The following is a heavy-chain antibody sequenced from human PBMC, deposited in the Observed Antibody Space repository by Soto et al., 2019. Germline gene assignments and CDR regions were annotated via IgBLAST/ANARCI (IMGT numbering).Heavy chain of an antibody. CDR3: ARDSSGWNYYYYYYGMDV. V-gene: IGHV1-69*13. CDR1: GGTFSSYA. J-gene: IGHJ6*02. CDR2: IIPIFGTA. Sequence: SVKVSCKASGGTFSSYAISWVRQAPGQGLEWMGGIIPIFGTANYAQKFQGRVTITADESTSTAYMELSSLRSEDTAVYYCARDSSGWNYYYYYYGMDVCGQGNTVPFSS. D-gene: IGHD6-19*01.